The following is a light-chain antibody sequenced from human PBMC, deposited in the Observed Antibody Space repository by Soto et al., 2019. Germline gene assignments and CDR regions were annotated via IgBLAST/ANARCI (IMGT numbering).Light chain of an antibody. CDR3: QKYNSAPLT. CDR2: AAS. J-gene: IGKJ4*01. CDR1: QSIINW. V-gene: IGKV1-27*01. Sequence: IHMTHSPSTLSASVGDIVTITCRASQSIINWLGWYQQKPGKAPKLLIYAASTLQAGVPSRFSGSGSGTDFTLTISSLQPEDVAAYYCQKYNSAPLTFGGGTKVDIK.